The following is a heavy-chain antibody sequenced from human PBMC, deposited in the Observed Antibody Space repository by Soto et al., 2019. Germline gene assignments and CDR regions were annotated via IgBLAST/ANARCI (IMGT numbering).Heavy chain of an antibody. Sequence: GGSLRLSCAASGVTFSSYAMTWVRQAPGKGLEWVSAVRGSGGATDYADSVKGRFTISRDNSKNTVYLHMSSLRAEDTAVYYCAKVDWSSFPFDDWGQGILVTVSS. CDR3: AKVDWSSFPFDD. CDR2: VRGSGGAT. J-gene: IGHJ4*02. CDR1: GVTFSSYA. V-gene: IGHV3-23*01. D-gene: IGHD1-1*01.